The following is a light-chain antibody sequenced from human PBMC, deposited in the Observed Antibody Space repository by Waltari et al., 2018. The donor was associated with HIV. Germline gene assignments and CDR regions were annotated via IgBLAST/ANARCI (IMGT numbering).Light chain of an antibody. CDR3: AAWDDSLNGVV. CDR2: NNY. CDR1: SSNIGSNT. Sequence: QSVLTQPPSASGTPGQRVTISCSGSSSNIGSNTVNWYQQLPGTAPKPLIYNNYQRPSGVPDRFSGSKSGTSASLAISGLQSENEADYYCAAWDDSLNGVVFGGGTKLTVL. J-gene: IGLJ2*01. V-gene: IGLV1-44*01.